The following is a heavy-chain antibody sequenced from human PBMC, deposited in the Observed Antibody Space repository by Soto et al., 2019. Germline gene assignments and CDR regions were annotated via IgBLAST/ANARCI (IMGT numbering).Heavy chain of an antibody. Sequence: QVPLVESGGGVVQPGRSLRLSCATSGFTFSSYGMQWVRQAPGKGLELVAVISYDGSNKYYADSVKGRFTISRDNSKNTLYLQMNSLRAEDTAVYYCAKDAAYCSGGSCYSNIDYWGQGTLVTVSS. V-gene: IGHV3-30*18. J-gene: IGHJ4*02. D-gene: IGHD2-15*01. CDR3: AKDAAYCSGGSCYSNIDY. CDR2: ISYDGSNK. CDR1: GFTFSSYG.